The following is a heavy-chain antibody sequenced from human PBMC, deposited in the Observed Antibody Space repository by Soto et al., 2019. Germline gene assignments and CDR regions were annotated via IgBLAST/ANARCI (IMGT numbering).Heavy chain of an antibody. CDR1: GWSFSGYY. Sequence: QVQLQQWGAGLLKPSETLSLTCAVYGWSFSGYYWSWIRQPQGKGLEWIGEINPSGSTNYNPYLKSRVTISVDTSQNQFSLELSAVTGADTAVYYCARSRRGYCSSTSCYERFDYWGQGTVVTVSA. CDR3: ARSRRGYCSSTSCYERFDY. V-gene: IGHV4-34*01. CDR2: INPSGST. D-gene: IGHD2-2*01. J-gene: IGHJ4*02.